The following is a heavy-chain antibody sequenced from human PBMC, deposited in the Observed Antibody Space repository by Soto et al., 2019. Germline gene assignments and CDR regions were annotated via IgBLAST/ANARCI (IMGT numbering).Heavy chain of an antibody. CDR3: ARVAY. Sequence: GGSLRLSCEASGFTFSRVRLNCVRQVPGKGLEWFASISSASSETWYSDSVKGRFIISRDNAQNSLFLQMNTLRPDDSAIYYCARVAYWGPGTQVTVSS. J-gene: IGHJ4*02. CDR1: GFTFSRVR. CDR2: ISSASSET. V-gene: IGHV3-21*01.